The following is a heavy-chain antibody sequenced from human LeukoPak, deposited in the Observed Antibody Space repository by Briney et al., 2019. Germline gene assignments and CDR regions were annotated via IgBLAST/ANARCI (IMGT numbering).Heavy chain of an antibody. D-gene: IGHD6-13*01. CDR1: GFPFSSYS. Sequence: PGRSLRLPCAASGFPFSSYSMTWVRQAPGKGLEWVANIKPDGTTKFYVDSVKGRFTISRDNALNSLYLQMNSLRAEDTAIYYCARSIPYGTTWYGRSDYWGQGTLVTVSS. J-gene: IGHJ4*02. CDR2: IKPDGTTK. CDR3: ARSIPYGTTWYGRSDY. V-gene: IGHV3-7*03.